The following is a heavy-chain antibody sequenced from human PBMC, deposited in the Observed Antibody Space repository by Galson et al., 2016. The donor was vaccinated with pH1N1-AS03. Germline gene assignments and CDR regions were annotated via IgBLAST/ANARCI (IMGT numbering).Heavy chain of an antibody. CDR1: TDNFVDYG. D-gene: IGHD1-26*01. J-gene: IGHJ6*02. CDR2: INAGNGNT. CDR3: ARGRGSYGMDV. V-gene: IGHV1-3*01. Sequence: SVKVSCKASTDNFVDYGISWVRQAPGQGLEWMGWINAGNGNTTYSQSFQGRVTITRDTSASKAYIELSSLRSEDTAVYYCARGRGSYGMDVWGQGTTVTVSS.